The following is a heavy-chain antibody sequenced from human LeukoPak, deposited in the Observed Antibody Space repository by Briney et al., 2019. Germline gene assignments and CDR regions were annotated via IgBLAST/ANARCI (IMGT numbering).Heavy chain of an antibody. CDR1: GFTFSSYG. D-gene: IGHD6-6*01. CDR3: TRSSSSGFDY. CDR2: ISYDGSNK. V-gene: IGHV3-30*03. Sequence: PGGSLRLSCAASGFTFSSYGMHWVRQAPGKGLEWVAVISYDGSNKYYADSVKGRFTISRDNSKNTLYLQMNSLRAEDTAVYYSTRSSSSGFDYWGQGTLVTVSS. J-gene: IGHJ4*02.